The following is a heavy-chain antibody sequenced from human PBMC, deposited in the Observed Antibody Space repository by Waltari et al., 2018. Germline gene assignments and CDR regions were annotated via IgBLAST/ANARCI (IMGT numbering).Heavy chain of an antibody. CDR1: GGSISSYY. D-gene: IGHD2-15*01. Sequence: QVQLQESGPGLVKPSETLSLTCTVSGGSISSYYWSWIRQPPGKGLEWIGYIDYSGSTNDDPSHKGRVTISVGTAKSQFSLKLSSVTAADTAVYYCAREGCSGGSCYPDAFDIWGQGTMVTVSS. CDR2: IDYSGST. J-gene: IGHJ3*02. V-gene: IGHV4-59*01. CDR3: AREGCSGGSCYPDAFDI.